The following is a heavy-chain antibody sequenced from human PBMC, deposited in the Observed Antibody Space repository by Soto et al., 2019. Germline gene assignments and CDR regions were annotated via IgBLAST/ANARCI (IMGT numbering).Heavy chain of an antibody. CDR3: AREYSSGWASLDY. D-gene: IGHD6-19*01. J-gene: IGHJ4*02. CDR2: IWNDGSNK. CDR1: GFTFSSYG. V-gene: IGHV3-33*01. Sequence: QVQLVESGGGVVQPGRSLRLSCAASGFTFSSYGMNWVRQAPGKGLEWVAVIWNDGSNKYYADSVKGRFTISRDNSKNTLSLQMNSLRAEDTALYYWAREYSSGWASLDYWGQGTLVTVSS.